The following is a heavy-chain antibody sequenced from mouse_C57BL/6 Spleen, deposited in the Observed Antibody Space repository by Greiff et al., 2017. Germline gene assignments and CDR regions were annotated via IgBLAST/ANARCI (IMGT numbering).Heavy chain of an antibody. J-gene: IGHJ3*01. Sequence: QVHVKQSGAELVKPGASVKISCKASGYAFSSYWMNWVKQRPGKGLEWIGQIYPGDGDTNYNGKFKGKATLTADKSSSTAYMQLSSLTSEDSAVYCCAKEGLYVGFAYWGQGTLVTVSA. D-gene: IGHD2-3*01. V-gene: IGHV1-80*01. CDR3: AKEGLYVGFAY. CDR2: IYPGDGDT. CDR1: GYAFSSYW.